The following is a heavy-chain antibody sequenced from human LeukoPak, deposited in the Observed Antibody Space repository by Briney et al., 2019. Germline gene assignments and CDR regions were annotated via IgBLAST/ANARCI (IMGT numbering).Heavy chain of an antibody. CDR2: ISYEDGSNK. J-gene: IGHJ4*02. Sequence: GGSLRLSCAASGFTFSSFALHWVRQAPGKGLEWVAVISYEDGSNKYYADSVKGRFTTSRDNSKHTVYLQMNSLRTEDTAVYYCARGSGGNTPYYFDYWGQGTLVTVSS. V-gene: IGHV3-30*04. CDR1: GFTFSSFA. CDR3: ARGSGGNTPYYFDY. D-gene: IGHD2-2*02.